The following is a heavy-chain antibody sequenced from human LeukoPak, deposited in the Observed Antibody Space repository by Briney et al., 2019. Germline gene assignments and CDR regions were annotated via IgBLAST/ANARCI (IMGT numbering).Heavy chain of an antibody. CDR2: INTDGSST. D-gene: IGHD4-23*01. CDR3: ARDPVLDDYGGNSPY. V-gene: IGHV3-74*01. Sequence: SGGSLRLSCAASGFTFSSYWMHWVRQAPGKGLVWVSRINTDGSSTTYADSVKGRFTISRDNAKNTLYLQMNSLRAEDTAVYYCARDPVLDDYGGNSPYWGQGTLVTVSS. J-gene: IGHJ4*02. CDR1: GFTFSSYW.